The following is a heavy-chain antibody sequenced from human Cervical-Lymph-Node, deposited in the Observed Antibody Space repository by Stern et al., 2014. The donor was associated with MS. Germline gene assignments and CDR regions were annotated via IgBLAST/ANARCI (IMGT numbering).Heavy chain of an antibody. CDR2: MNPNTGGT. D-gene: IGHD6-19*01. CDR3: ARDEAVAGYNGLDV. V-gene: IGHV1-2*02. CDR1: GYTFSAYY. J-gene: IGHJ6*02. Sequence: VQLLESGSEVKKPGASVRVSCKASGYTFSAYYIHWVRQAPGPGPEWMGWMNPNTGGTNYAQKFQDRVTMTRDTSSNRGDVELYRLKSDDTARYYCARDEAVAGYNGLDVWGQGTTVTVSS.